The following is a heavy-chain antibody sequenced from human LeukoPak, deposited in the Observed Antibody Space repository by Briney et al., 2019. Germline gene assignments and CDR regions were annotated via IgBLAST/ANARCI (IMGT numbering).Heavy chain of an antibody. CDR3: AKDGYRIPALDY. J-gene: IGHJ4*02. Sequence: GGSLRLSCAASGFTFSSYGMHWVRQAPGKGLEWVAVISYDGGNKYYADFVKGRFTISRDNSKNMVYLQMNSLRAEDTAVYYCAKDGYRIPALDYWGQGTLVTVSS. CDR1: GFTFSSYG. D-gene: IGHD5-24*01. V-gene: IGHV3-30*18. CDR2: ISYDGGNK.